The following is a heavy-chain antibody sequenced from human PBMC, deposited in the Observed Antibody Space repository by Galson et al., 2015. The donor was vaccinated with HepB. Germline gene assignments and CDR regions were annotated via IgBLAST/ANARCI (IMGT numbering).Heavy chain of an antibody. CDR2: ISGAGGST. CDR1: GFGFGHYA. Sequence: SLRLSCAGSGFGFGHYAMSWARQAPGKGLEWLSAISGAGGSTYYANPVRGRFTIARDNSKNTLYLQMNGLRAEDTAVYYCAKGSDYYGSGTYYNGALYSDHWGQGTLVTVSS. V-gene: IGHV3-23*01. J-gene: IGHJ4*02. CDR3: AKGSDYYGSGTYYNGALYSDH. D-gene: IGHD3-10*01.